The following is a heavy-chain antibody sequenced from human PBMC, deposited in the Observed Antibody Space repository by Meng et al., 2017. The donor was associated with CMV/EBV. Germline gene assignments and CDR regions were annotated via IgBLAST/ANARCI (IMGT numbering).Heavy chain of an antibody. J-gene: IGHJ4*02. Sequence: SGFTFSNAWMNWVRQAPGKGLEWVGRIKSKTDGGTTDYAAPVKGRFTISRDDSKNTLYLQMNSLKTEDTAVYYCTTSPWEGSGSFDYWGQGTLVTVSS. CDR1: GFTFSNAW. V-gene: IGHV3-15*07. CDR3: TTSPWEGSGSFDY. CDR2: IKSKTDGGTT. D-gene: IGHD3-10*01.